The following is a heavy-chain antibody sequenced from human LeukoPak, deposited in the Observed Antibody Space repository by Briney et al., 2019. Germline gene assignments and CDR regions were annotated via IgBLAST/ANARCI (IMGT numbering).Heavy chain of an antibody. CDR1: GGSFSGYY. V-gene: IGHV4-59*01. CDR2: IYYTGNT. CDR3: ARDRVPREYYHRSLADAFDI. Sequence: SETLSLTCAVYGGSFSGYYWNWIRQSPEKGLECIGYIYYTGNTDYNPSLKSRVTISVDTSKNQFSLKLSSVTAADTAVYYCARDRVPREYYHRSLADAFDIWGQGTLVTVSS. D-gene: IGHD2/OR15-2a*01. J-gene: IGHJ3*02.